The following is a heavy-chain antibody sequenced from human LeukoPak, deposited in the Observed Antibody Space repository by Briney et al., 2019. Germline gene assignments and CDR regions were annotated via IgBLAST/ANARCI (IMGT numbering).Heavy chain of an antibody. CDR2: IYYSGST. V-gene: IGHV4-59*08. Sequence: PSETLSLTCTVSGGSISSYYWSWIRQPPGKGLEWIGYIYYSGSTNYNPSLKSRVTISVDTSKNQFSLKLSSVTAADTAVYYCARSPLNYDILTGYYIGWGQGTLVTVSS. CDR1: GGSISSYY. D-gene: IGHD3-9*01. CDR3: ARSPLNYDILTGYYIG. J-gene: IGHJ4*02.